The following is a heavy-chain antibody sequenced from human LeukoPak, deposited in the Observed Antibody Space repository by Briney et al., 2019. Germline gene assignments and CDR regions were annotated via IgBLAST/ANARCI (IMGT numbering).Heavy chain of an antibody. CDR3: ARNARGPGDF. CDR1: GLTFSTYW. J-gene: IGHJ4*02. D-gene: IGHD2-2*01. CDR2: IKQDGSEK. V-gene: IGHV3-7*01. Sequence: GGSLRLSCAASGLTFSTYWMNWVRQAPGKGLEWVANIKQDGSEKYYVDSVKGRFTISRDNARKLVYLQMNSLRAEDTAIYYCARNARGPGDFWGQGTVVTVSS.